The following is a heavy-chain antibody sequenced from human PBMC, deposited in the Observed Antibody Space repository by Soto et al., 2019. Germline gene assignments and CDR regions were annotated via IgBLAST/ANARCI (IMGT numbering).Heavy chain of an antibody. Sequence: SETLSLTCTVSGGSISSGGYYWSWIRQNPGKGLEWIGYIYYSGSTYYNPSLKSRVTISEDTSENQFSLKLSSVTAADTAVYYCARQKYYDSSGYYYFDYWGQGTLVTVSS. V-gene: IGHV4-31*03. J-gene: IGHJ4*02. CDR1: GGSISSGGYY. CDR2: IYYSGST. CDR3: ARQKYYDSSGYYYFDY. D-gene: IGHD3-22*01.